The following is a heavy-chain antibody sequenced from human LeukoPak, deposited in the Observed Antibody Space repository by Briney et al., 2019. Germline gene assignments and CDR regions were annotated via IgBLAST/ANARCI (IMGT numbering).Heavy chain of an antibody. D-gene: IGHD3-3*01. CDR3: ARSDDFWSGYFPYYYYYGMDV. CDR2: ISYDGSNK. J-gene: IGHJ6*02. Sequence: GGSLRLSCAASGFTFSSYAMHWVRQAPGKGLEWVAVISYDGSNKYYADSVKGRFTISRDNSKNTLYLQTNSLRAEDTAVYYCARSDDFWSGYFPYYYYYGMDVWGQGTTVTVSS. CDR1: GFTFSSYA. V-gene: IGHV3-30-3*01.